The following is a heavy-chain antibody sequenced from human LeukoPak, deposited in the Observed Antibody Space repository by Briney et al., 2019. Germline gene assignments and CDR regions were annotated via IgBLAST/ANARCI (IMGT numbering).Heavy chain of an antibody. CDR1: GGTFSSYA. Sequence: SVKVSCKASGGTFSSYAIGWVRQAPGQGLEWMGGIIPIFGTANYAQKFQGRVTITADESTSTAYMELSSLRSEDTAVYYCERDRGKLRFLEWLPRVWFDPWGQGTLVTVSS. J-gene: IGHJ5*02. CDR2: IIPIFGTA. CDR3: ERDRGKLRFLEWLPRVWFDP. V-gene: IGHV1-69*01. D-gene: IGHD3-3*01.